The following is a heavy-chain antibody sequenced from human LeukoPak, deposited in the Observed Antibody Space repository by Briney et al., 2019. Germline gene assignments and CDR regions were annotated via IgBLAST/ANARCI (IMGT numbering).Heavy chain of an antibody. D-gene: IGHD4-23*01. Sequence: SVKVSCKASGGTFSSYAISWVRQAPGQGLEWMGGIIPIFGTANYAQKFQGRVTITADESTSTAYMELSSLRSEDTAVYYCARGFEGTVAWYFDLWGRGTLVTVSS. CDR1: GGTFSSYA. J-gene: IGHJ2*01. V-gene: IGHV1-69*13. CDR2: IIPIFGTA. CDR3: ARGFEGTVAWYFDL.